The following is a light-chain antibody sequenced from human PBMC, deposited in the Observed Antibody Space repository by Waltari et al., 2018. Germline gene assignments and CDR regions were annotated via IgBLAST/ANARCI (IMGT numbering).Light chain of an antibody. CDR3: GTWDSSLSGAV. J-gene: IGLJ7*01. CDR2: EDS. Sequence: QSVLTQPPSVSAAPGQRVTISCSGGHSNIGNNYVSWYPQFPGTAPKLRIYEDSERPSGVPGRFSGSKSGTSATLDITGLQAGDEADYYCGTWDSSLSGAVFGGGTHLTVL. V-gene: IGLV1-51*02. CDR1: HSNIGNNY.